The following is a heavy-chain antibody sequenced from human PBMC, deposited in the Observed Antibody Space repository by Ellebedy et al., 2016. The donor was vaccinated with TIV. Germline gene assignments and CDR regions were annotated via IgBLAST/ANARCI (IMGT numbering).Heavy chain of an antibody. CDR2: INSDGSRS. CDR3: ARGTDTAMVSDFDY. CDR1: GFTFSSNW. D-gene: IGHD5-18*01. J-gene: IGHJ4*02. V-gene: IGHV3-74*01. Sequence: GESLKISCAASGFTFSSNWMHWVRQAPGKGLVWVSRINSDGSRSTYADSVKGRFTISRDNSKNTLYLQMNSLRAEDTAVYYCARGTDTAMVSDFDYWGQGTLVTVSS.